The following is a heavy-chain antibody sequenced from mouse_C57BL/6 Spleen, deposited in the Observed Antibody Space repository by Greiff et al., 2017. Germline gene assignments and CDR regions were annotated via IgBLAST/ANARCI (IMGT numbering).Heavy chain of an antibody. CDR1: GFHTQNTY. J-gene: IGHJ2*01. CDR3: ARSIYDGYWGDY. V-gene: IGHV14-3*01. Sequence: QLQQSVAELVRPGAPVKLSCTASGFHTQNTYMHWLKQRPEQGLEWIGRIDPAKGNTKYDPKFQGKATITADTASNTAYLQLSSLTSEATAIYYCARSIYDGYWGDYWGQGTTLTVSS. CDR2: IDPAKGNT. D-gene: IGHD2-3*01.